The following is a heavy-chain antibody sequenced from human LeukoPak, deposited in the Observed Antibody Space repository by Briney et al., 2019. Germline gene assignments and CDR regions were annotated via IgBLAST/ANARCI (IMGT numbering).Heavy chain of an antibody. CDR2: INPKRGVT. J-gene: IGHJ4*02. V-gene: IGHV1-2*02. CDR3: ASSPFLEWLFAFAY. CDR1: GYTFIGDY. D-gene: IGHD3-3*02. Sequence: ASVKISCKAAGYTFIGDYRQWVRQARGQGLECMGWINPKRGVTNYAQRFQGRVTMTRDTSISTPYMELSRLRAPDTAVYYWASSPFLEWLFAFAYWGQGTLVTVSS.